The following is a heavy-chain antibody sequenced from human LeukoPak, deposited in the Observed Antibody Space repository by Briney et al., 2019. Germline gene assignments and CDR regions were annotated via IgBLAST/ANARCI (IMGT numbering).Heavy chain of an antibody. J-gene: IGHJ4*02. Sequence: GGSLRLSCAASGFTFSSYGIHWVRQAPVKGLEWVAFIRYDGSDKYFADIVKGRFTISRDNSKNTLYLQMNSLRPEDTAVYYCARDAGAVGFFDYWGQGTLVTVSS. CDR2: IRYDGSDK. D-gene: IGHD6-19*01. CDR1: GFTFSSYG. V-gene: IGHV3-30*02. CDR3: ARDAGAVGFFDY.